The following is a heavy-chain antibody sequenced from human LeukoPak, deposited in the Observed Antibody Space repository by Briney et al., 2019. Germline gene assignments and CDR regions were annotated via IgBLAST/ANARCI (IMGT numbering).Heavy chain of an antibody. Sequence: SETLSLTCTVSGGSISSYYWSWIRQPPGKGLEWIGYIYYTGTTNYNPSVRSRVTISVDTSKNQFSLKLRSVTAADTAVYYCARGAGWYDPWGQGTLVAVSS. V-gene: IGHV4-59*01. J-gene: IGHJ5*02. CDR1: GGSISSYY. CDR3: ARGAGWYDP. CDR2: IYYTGTT.